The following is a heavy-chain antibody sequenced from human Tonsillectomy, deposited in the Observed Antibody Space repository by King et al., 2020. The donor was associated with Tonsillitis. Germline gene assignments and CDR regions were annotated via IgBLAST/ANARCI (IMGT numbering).Heavy chain of an antibody. CDR2: ISGSDGNT. D-gene: IGHD2-2*02. V-gene: IGHV3-23*04. Sequence: EVQLVESGGGLVQPGGSLRLSCAASGFTFSSFAMSWVRQAPGKGLEWVSGISGSDGNTYYADSVKGRLTISRDNSKSTLYLQMNSLRAEDTAVYYCAKVFDCSSTSCYTSGVFDYWGQGTLVTVSS. J-gene: IGHJ4*02. CDR1: GFTFSSFA. CDR3: AKVFDCSSTSCYTSGVFDY.